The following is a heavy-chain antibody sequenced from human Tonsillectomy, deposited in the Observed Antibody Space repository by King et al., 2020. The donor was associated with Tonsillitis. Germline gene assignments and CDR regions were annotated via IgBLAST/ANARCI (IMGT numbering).Heavy chain of an antibody. CDR1: GYTFTKFA. D-gene: IGHD5-24*01. Sequence: QLVQSGSELKKPGASVRVSCKASGYTFTKFAMNWVRQAPGQGLEWMGWINTNTGNPTYAQDFTGRFVFSLDNSASTAYLHMSSLKPEDTAVYYCAITARDGHTFHWIDPCGQGPLVTASS. J-gene: IGHJ5*01. CDR3: AITARDGHTFHWIDP. V-gene: IGHV7-4-1*02. CDR2: INTNTGNP.